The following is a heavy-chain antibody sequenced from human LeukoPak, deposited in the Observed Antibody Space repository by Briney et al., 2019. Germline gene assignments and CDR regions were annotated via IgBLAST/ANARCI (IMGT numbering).Heavy chain of an antibody. CDR3: ARGPYDSSGYYFTL. V-gene: IGHV3-9*01. D-gene: IGHD3-22*01. CDR2: ISWNSGSI. Sequence: GGSLRLPCAASGFTFSSYGMHWVRQAPGKGLEWVSGISWNSGSIGYADSVKGRFTISRDNAKNSLYLQMNSLRAEDTAVYYCARGPYDSSGYYFTLWGRGTLVTVSS. CDR1: GFTFSSYG. J-gene: IGHJ2*01.